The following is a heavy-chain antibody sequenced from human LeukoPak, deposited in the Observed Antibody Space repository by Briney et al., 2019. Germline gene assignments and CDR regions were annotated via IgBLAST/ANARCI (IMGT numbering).Heavy chain of an antibody. V-gene: IGHV3-30*03. CDR3: ARVLTGSNRQLDC. J-gene: IGHJ4*02. CDR1: GFTFSGYG. Sequence: GSLRLSCAASGFTFSGYGMSWVRQAPGKGLEWVAVISYDGSNKYYADSVKGRFTISRDNSKNTLYLQMNSLRAEDTAVYFCARVLTGSNRQLDCWGQGTLVTVSS. CDR2: ISYDGSNK. D-gene: IGHD3-9*01.